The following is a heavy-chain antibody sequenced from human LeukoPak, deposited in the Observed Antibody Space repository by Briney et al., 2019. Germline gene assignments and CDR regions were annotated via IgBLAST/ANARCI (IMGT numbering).Heavy chain of an antibody. J-gene: IGHJ3*02. CDR1: GFTFSGYS. Sequence: GSLRLSCAASGFTFSGYSMTWVRQAPGKGLEWVSTVTSSGGSTYYADSVKGRFAISRDNSKNTLYLQMTGLRAGDTAEYYCAKSLFTSATGTGRAFHIWGQGTMVTVSS. D-gene: IGHD1-1*01. CDR2: VTSSGGST. CDR3: AKSLFTSATGTGRAFHI. V-gene: IGHV3-23*01.